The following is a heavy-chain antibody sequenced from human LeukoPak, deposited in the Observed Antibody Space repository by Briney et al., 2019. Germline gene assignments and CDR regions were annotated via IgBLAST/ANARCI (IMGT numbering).Heavy chain of an antibody. CDR3: ARGYSAYKNYYYYYSMDV. CDR2: IYHSGST. CDR1: GYSISSGYY. J-gene: IGHJ6*03. Sequence: PSETLSLTCTVSGYSISSGYYWGWIRQPPGKGLEWIGSIYHSGSTYYNPSLKSRVTISVDTSKNQFSLRLSSVTAADTAVYYCARGYSAYKNYYYYYSMDVWGKGTTVTISS. V-gene: IGHV4-38-2*02. D-gene: IGHD5-12*01.